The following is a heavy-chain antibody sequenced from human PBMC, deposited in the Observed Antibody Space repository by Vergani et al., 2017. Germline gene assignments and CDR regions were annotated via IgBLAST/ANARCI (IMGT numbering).Heavy chain of an antibody. J-gene: IGHJ4*02. CDR2: IRSKAYGGTT. CDR1: GFTFSSYA. Sequence: EVQLLESGGGLVQPGGSLRLSCAASGFTFSSYAMSWVRQAPGKGLEWVGFIRSKAYGGTTEYAASVKGRFTISRDDSKSIAYLQMNSLKTEDTAVYYCTRDHSSSWYSNYFDYWGQGTLVTVSS. D-gene: IGHD6-13*01. CDR3: TRDHSSSWYSNYFDY. V-gene: IGHV3-49*04.